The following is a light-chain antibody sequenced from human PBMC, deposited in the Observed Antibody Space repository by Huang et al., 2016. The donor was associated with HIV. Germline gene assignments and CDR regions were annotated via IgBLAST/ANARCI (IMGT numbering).Light chain of an antibody. CDR3: QHYKTYPLT. V-gene: IGKV1-16*01. CDR1: QDIKNY. CDR2: AAS. J-gene: IGKJ2*01. Sequence: DIQMTQSPSSLSASVGDRVTITCRASQDIKNYLVWFQQKPGKAPKALIYAASTFQSGVPSRFSGSGSGTDFTLTITSLQPGDFATYYCQHYKTYPLTFGQGTKLEIK.